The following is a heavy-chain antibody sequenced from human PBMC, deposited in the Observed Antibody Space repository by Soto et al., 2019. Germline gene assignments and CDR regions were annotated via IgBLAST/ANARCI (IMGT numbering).Heavy chain of an antibody. CDR3: ASVKDVVAGRSVPYFDY. V-gene: IGHV1-18*04. D-gene: IGHD6-19*01. CDR2: INGYNGDT. CDR1: GYTFTSYG. Sequence: RASVKVSCKASGYTFTSYGIGWVRQAPGQGLEWMGWINGYNGDTNYAQKLQGRVTVTTDTSTSTAYMELRSLTSDDTAVYYCASVKDVVAGRSVPYFDYWGQGTPVTVSS. J-gene: IGHJ4*01.